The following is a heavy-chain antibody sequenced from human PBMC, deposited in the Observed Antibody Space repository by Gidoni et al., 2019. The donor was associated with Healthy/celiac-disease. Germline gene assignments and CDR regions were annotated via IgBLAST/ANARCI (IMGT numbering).Heavy chain of an antibody. V-gene: IGHV4-59*01. CDR1: GGSISSYY. J-gene: IGHJ4*02. CDR2: IYYSGTT. CDR3: ARSWFGELFFDY. Sequence: QVQLQESAPGLVQHSETLSRPCPVHGGSISSYYWSWIRQPPGKGLEWIGYIYYSGTTNSNPSLKSRVTISVDTSKNQFSLKLSAVTAEDTAVYYCARSWFGELFFDYWGQGTLVTVSS. D-gene: IGHD3-10*01.